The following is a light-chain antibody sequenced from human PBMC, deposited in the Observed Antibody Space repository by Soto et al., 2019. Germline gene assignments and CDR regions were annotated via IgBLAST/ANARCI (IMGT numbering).Light chain of an antibody. CDR1: QSISSY. V-gene: IGKV1-39*01. J-gene: IGKJ4*01. Sequence: DIQMTQSPSSLSASVGDRVTITCRASQSISSYLNWYQQKPGKAPKLLIYAASSSQSGVPSRFSGSGSGTYFTLTISSLQPEDFATYYCQQTNSFPLTFGGGTKVDIK. CDR3: QQTNSFPLT. CDR2: AAS.